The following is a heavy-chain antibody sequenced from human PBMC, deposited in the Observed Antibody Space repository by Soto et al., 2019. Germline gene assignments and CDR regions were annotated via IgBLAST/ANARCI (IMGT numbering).Heavy chain of an antibody. CDR1: GFTFSSYS. D-gene: IGHD2-8*02. V-gene: IGHV3-21*01. Sequence: PGGSLRLSCAASGFTFSSYSMNWVRQAPGKGLEWVSSISSSSSYIYYADSVKGRFTISRDNAKNSLYLQMNSLRAEDTAVYYCANIRNVVYAHNAYWGQGTLVTVSS. J-gene: IGHJ4*02. CDR2: ISSSSSYI. CDR3: ANIRNVVYAHNAY.